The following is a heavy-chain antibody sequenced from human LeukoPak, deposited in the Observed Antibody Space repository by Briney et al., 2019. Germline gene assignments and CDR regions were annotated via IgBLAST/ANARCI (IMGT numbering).Heavy chain of an antibody. D-gene: IGHD6-19*01. CDR1: GGTFSSYA. CDR3: ARALEYSSGWDLYFDY. J-gene: IGHJ4*02. V-gene: IGHV1-69*04. Sequence: SVKVSCKASGGTFSSYAIGWVRRAPGQGLEWMGRIIPILGIANYAQKFQGRVTITADKSTSTAYMELSSLRSEDTAVYYCARALEYSSGWDLYFDYWGQGTLVTVSS. CDR2: IIPILGIA.